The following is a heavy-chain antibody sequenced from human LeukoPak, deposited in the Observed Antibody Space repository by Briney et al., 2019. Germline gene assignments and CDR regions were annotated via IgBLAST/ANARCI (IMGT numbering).Heavy chain of an antibody. D-gene: IGHD1-26*01. CDR2: IYYSGST. J-gene: IGHJ3*02. Sequence: SETLSLTCTVSGGSISSYYWGWIRQSPGKGLEWIGYIYYSGSTNYNPSLKSRVTISVDTSKNQFSLKLSSVTAVDTAVYYCARGPVGGATYYDGDAFDIWGQGTMVTVSS. CDR3: ARGPVGGATYYDGDAFDI. CDR1: GGSISSYY. V-gene: IGHV4-59*01.